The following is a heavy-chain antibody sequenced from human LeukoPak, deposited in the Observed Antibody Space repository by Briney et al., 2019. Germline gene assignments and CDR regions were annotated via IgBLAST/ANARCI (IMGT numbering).Heavy chain of an antibody. V-gene: IGHV1-2*02. CDR3: ARDDIAVAGPGDY. D-gene: IGHD6-19*01. J-gene: IGHJ4*02. CDR2: INPNSGGT. Sequence: AASVKVSCKASGYTFTGYYMHWVRQAPGQGLEWMGWINPNSGGTNYAQKFQGRVTMTRDTSISTAYMELSRLRSDDTAVYYCARDDIAVAGPGDYWGQGTLVTVSS. CDR1: GYTFTGYY.